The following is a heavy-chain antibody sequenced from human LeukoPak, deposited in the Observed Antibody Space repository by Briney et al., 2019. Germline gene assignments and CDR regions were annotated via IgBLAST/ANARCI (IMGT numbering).Heavy chain of an antibody. CDR3: ARASNLAAAGTYYFDY. CDR1: GGSFSGYY. CDR2: INHSGST. V-gene: IGHV4-34*01. D-gene: IGHD6-13*01. Sequence: PSETLSLTCAVYGGSFSGYYWSWIRQPPGKGLEWIGEINHSGSTNYNPSLKSRVTISVDTSKNQFSLKLSSMTAADTAVYYCARASNLAAAGTYYFDYWGQGTLVTVSS. J-gene: IGHJ4*02.